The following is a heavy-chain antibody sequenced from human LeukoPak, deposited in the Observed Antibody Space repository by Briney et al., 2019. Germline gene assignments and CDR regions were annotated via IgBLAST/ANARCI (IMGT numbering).Heavy chain of an antibody. V-gene: IGHV4-59*01. J-gene: IGHJ6*03. D-gene: IGHD3-3*01. CDR1: GGSISSYY. CDR3: ARGGMYYDFWSGYSDYYYYMDV. CDR2: IYYSGST. Sequence: SETLSLTCTVSGGSISSYYWSWIRQPPGKGLEWIGDIYYSGSTNYNPSLKSRVTISVDTSKNQFSLKLRSVTAADTAVYHCARGGMYYDFWSGYSDYYYYMDVWGKGTTVTVSS.